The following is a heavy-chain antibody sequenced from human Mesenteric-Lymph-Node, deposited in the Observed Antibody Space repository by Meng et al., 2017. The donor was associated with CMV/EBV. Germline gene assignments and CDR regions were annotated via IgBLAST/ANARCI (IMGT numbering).Heavy chain of an antibody. J-gene: IGHJ4*02. CDR1: GDSMSSYY. D-gene: IGHD6-13*01. CDR2: IYFS. Sequence: SETLSLTCTVSGDSMSSYYWSWIRQPPGKGLEWIGCIYFSNPSLKSRVTISVDTSKNQFSLKLNSVTAADTAVYYCARGRDGSSWYYLDYWGQGAQVTVSS. CDR3: ARGRDGSSWYYLDY. V-gene: IGHV4-59*01.